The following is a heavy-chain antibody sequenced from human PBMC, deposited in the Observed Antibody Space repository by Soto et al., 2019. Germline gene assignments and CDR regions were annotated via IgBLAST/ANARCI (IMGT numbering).Heavy chain of an antibody. CDR3: ARVEEPSYGMDV. V-gene: IGHV1-69*02. CDR1: GGTFSSYT. CDR2: IIPILGIA. D-gene: IGHD1-26*01. J-gene: IGHJ6*02. Sequence: QVQLVQSGAEVKKPGSSVKVSCKASGGTFSSYTISWVRQAPGQGLEWMGRIIPILGIANYAQKFQGRVTITADKYTSTAYMELSSLRSEDTAVYYCARVEEPSYGMDVWGQGTTVTVSS.